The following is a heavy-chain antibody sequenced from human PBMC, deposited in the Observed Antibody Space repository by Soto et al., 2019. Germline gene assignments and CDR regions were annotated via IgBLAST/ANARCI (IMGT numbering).Heavy chain of an antibody. CDR3: ARGVSDIVATYLDY. V-gene: IGHV1-18*01. D-gene: IGHD5-12*01. CDR2: ISAYNGNT. CDR1: GYTFTSYG. Sequence: GSSVKVCCKASGYTFTSYGISWVRQAPGQGLEWMGWISAYNGNTNYAQKLQGRVTMTTDTSTSTAYMELRSLRSDDTAVYYCARGVSDIVATYLDYWGQGTLVTVSS. J-gene: IGHJ4*02.